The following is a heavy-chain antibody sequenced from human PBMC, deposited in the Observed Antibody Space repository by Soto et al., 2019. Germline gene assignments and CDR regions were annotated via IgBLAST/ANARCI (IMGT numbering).Heavy chain of an antibody. CDR1: GFTFSSYA. CDR2: ISGSGGST. D-gene: IGHD2-8*01. Sequence: EVQLLESGGGLVQPGGSLRLSCAASGFTFSSYAMSWVRQAPGKGLEWVSAISGSGGSTYYADPVKGRFTISRDNSKNTLYLQMNSLRAEDTAVYYCAKADVLMVYAANYYYYGMDVWGQGTTVTVSS. CDR3: AKADVLMVYAANYYYYGMDV. V-gene: IGHV3-23*01. J-gene: IGHJ6*02.